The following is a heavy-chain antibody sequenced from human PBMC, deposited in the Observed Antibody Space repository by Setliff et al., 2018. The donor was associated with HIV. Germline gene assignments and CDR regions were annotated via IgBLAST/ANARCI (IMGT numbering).Heavy chain of an antibody. V-gene: IGHV3-9*01. CDR1: GFTFDDYA. CDR3: AKAIRPDIVVVPAAENAFDI. D-gene: IGHD2-2*01. CDR2: ISWNSGSI. Sequence: PGGSLRLSCAASGFTFDDYAMHWVRQAPGKGLEWVSGISWNSGSIGYADSVKGRFTISRDNAKNSLYLQMNSLRAEDTALYYCAKAIRPDIVVVPAAENAFDIWGQGTMVTVSS. J-gene: IGHJ3*02.